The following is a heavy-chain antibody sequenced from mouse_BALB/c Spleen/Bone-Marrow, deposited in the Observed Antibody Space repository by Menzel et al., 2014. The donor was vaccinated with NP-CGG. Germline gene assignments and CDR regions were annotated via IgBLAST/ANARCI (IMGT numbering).Heavy chain of an antibody. CDR2: INPYNGDT. D-gene: IGHD1-1*01. CDR3: VVPYYYGSSDFDY. Sequence: QLVGSGPELVKAGASVKISCKASGYSFTGYFMNWVKQSHGKSLEWIGRINPYNGDTFNNQKFKGKATLTVDKSSSTAHMELLSLTSEDSAVYYCVVPYYYGSSDFDYWGQGTTPTVSS. CDR1: GYSFTGYF. V-gene: IGHV1-37*01. J-gene: IGHJ2*01.